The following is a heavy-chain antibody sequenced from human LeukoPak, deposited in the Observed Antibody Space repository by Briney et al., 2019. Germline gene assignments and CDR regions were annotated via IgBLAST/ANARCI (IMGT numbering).Heavy chain of an antibody. V-gene: IGHV4-34*01. CDR2: INHSGST. D-gene: IGHD4-17*01. J-gene: IGHJ4*02. CDR1: GGSFSGYY. Sequence: SETLSLTCAIYGGSFSGYYWSWIRQPPGKGLEWIGEINHSGSTNYNPSLKSRVTISVDTSKNQFSLKLSSVTAADTAVYYCASQSDYGDYDGGYWGQGTLVTVSS. CDR3: ASQSDYGDYDGGY.